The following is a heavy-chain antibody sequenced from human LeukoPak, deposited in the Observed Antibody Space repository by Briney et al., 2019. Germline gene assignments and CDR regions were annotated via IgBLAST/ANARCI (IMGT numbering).Heavy chain of an antibody. Sequence: PSETLSLTCAVYGGSFSGYYWSWIRQPPGKGLEWIGEINHSGSTNYNPSLKSRVTISVDTSKNQFSLKPSSVTAEDTAVYYCARDARIVGATMSCFDYWGQGTLVTVSS. CDR3: ARDARIVGATMSCFDY. CDR1: GGSFSGYY. CDR2: INHSGST. D-gene: IGHD1-26*01. V-gene: IGHV4-34*01. J-gene: IGHJ4*02.